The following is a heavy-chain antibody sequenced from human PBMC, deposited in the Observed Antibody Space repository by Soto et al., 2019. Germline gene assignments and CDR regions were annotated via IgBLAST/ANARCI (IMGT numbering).Heavy chain of an antibody. Sequence: QVQLVQSGAEVKKPGSSVKVSCKASGGTFSSYTISWVRQAPGQGLEGMGRIIPILGIANYAQKFQGRVTITADKSTSTAYMELSSLRSEDTAVYYCARGGPTGGIGYWGQGTLVTVSS. CDR3: ARGGPTGGIGY. CDR2: IIPILGIA. CDR1: GGTFSSYT. V-gene: IGHV1-69*02. J-gene: IGHJ4*02. D-gene: IGHD2-8*02.